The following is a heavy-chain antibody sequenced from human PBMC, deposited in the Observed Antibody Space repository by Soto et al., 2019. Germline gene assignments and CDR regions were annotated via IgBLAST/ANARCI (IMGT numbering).Heavy chain of an antibody. D-gene: IGHD6-13*01. CDR2: INHSGRA. CDR3: AREAAVDSPMREFDY. Sequence: ESMYLTWAVDAGSFSDYYWRWIRHPPGEGLAWIGEINHSGRANYNPSLKSRVTISVDTSKNQFSLKLSSVTAADTAVYYCAREAAVDSPMREFDYWGQRAPGTVSS. V-gene: IGHV4-34*01. CDR1: AGSFSDYY. J-gene: IGHJ4*02.